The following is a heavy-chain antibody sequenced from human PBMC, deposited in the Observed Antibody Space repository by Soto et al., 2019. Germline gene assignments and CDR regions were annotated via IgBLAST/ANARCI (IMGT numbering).Heavy chain of an antibody. D-gene: IGHD1-26*01. CDR2: IKSKSVGETR. CDR3: GEGGNDF. Sequence: EVHVVESGGDLVKPGGSLRLSCATSGFMFSSAWMRWVCQAPGKGLEWVGRIKSKSVGETRDYAAPAKGRFDISRDDSKKMLYLKMNSLKAEDTGLYYCGEGGNDFWGQGTLVTVSS. V-gene: IGHV3-15*01. J-gene: IGHJ4*02. CDR1: GFMFSSAW.